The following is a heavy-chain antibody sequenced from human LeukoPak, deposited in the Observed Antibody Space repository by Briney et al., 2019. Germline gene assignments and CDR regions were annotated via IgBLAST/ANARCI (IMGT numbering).Heavy chain of an antibody. Sequence: GGSLRLSYAASGFIFSNYEMNWVRQAPGKGLEWLSFITGSGSTMYYADSVRGRFTISRDNAKNSLYLQMNSLRAEDTAVYHCVSSRILDFDYWGQGTLVTVSS. CDR1: GFIFSNYE. D-gene: IGHD3-3*01. J-gene: IGHJ4*02. V-gene: IGHV3-48*03. CDR3: VSSRILDFDY. CDR2: ITGSGSTM.